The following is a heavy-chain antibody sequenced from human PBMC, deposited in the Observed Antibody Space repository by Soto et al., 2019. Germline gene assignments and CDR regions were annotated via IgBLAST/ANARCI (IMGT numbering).Heavy chain of an antibody. CDR2: ISGSGGST. CDR3: AKVRGNCSGGSCRPSTPSYGMDV. Sequence: PGGSLRLSCAASGFTFSSYAMSWVRQAPGKGLEWVSAISGSGGSTYYADSVKGRFTISRDNSKNTLYLQMNSLRAEDTAVYYCAKVRGNCSGGSCRPSTPSYGMDVWGQGTTVTVSS. V-gene: IGHV3-23*01. J-gene: IGHJ6*02. CDR1: GFTFSSYA. D-gene: IGHD2-15*01.